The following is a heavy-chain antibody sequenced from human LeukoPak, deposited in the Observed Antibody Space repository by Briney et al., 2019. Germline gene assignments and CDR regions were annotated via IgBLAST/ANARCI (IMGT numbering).Heavy chain of an antibody. CDR3: ARDGMGIVVVPAAPTPPDY. CDR1: GYTFTGYY. D-gene: IGHD2-2*03. V-gene: IGHV1-2*02. CDR2: ITPNSGGT. J-gene: IGHJ4*02. Sequence: ASVKVSCKAPGYTFTGYYMHWVQQAPGQGLEWMGWITPNSGGTNYAQKFQGRVTMTSDMSISTAYMELSRLRSDDTAVYYCARDGMGIVVVPAAPTPPDYWGQGTLVTVSS.